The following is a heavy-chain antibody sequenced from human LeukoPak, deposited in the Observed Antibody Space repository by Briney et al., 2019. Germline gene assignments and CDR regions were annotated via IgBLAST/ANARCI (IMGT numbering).Heavy chain of an antibody. D-gene: IGHD4-17*01. CDR3: TRVIDYGALAPTDS. V-gene: IGHV3-23*01. Sequence: PGGSLRLSCVASRFSFHSYAMTWVRQAPGKGLEWVSGISGSAVSTHYTDSVKGRFTISRDNSKSTLYAQMNSLRAEDTAVYFCTRVIDYGALAPTDSCGQGTMVTVSS. CDR1: RFSFHSYA. CDR2: ISGSAVST. J-gene: IGHJ3*02.